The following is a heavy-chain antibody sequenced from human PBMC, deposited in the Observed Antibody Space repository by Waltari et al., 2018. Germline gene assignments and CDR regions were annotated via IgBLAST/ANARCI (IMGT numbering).Heavy chain of an antibody. CDR2: INHSGST. CDR1: GGSFSGYY. V-gene: IGHV4-34*01. Sequence: QVQLQQWGAGLLKPSETLSLTCAGYGGSFSGYYWSWTRQPPGKGLEWIGEINHSGSTNYNPSLKSRVTISVDTSKNQFSLKLSSVTAADTAVYYCARRVRGIAVAGTYYYYYMDVWGKGTTVTVSS. D-gene: IGHD6-19*01. CDR3: ARRVRGIAVAGTYYYYYMDV. J-gene: IGHJ6*03.